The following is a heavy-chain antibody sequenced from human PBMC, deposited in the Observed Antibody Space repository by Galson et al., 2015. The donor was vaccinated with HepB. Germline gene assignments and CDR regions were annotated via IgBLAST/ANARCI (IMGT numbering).Heavy chain of an antibody. CDR1: GFTFSSYW. V-gene: IGHV3-7*03. CDR3: ARDTRQWLAQFDP. Sequence: SLRLSCAASGFTFSSYWMSWVRQAPGKGLEWVANIKQDGSEKYYVDSVKGRFTISRDNARNSLYLQMNSLRAEDTAVYYCARDTRQWLAQFDPWGQGTLVTVSS. CDR2: IKQDGSEK. J-gene: IGHJ5*02. D-gene: IGHD6-19*01.